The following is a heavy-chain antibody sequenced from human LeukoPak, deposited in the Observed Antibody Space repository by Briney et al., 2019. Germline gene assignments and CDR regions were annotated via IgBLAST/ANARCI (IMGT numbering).Heavy chain of an antibody. J-gene: IGHJ1*01. CDR2: FSDTGGTS. D-gene: IGHD2-21*02. CDR1: GFTFSSYA. Sequence: PGGSLRLSCSASGFTFSSYAMHWVRQAPGKGLEWVSGFSDTGGTSYYADSVKGRLTISRDNSKNTLYLQMNSLRAEDTAVYYCARVFVTGMSYLPHWGQGTLVTVSS. CDR3: ARVFVTGMSYLPH. V-gene: IGHV3-23*01.